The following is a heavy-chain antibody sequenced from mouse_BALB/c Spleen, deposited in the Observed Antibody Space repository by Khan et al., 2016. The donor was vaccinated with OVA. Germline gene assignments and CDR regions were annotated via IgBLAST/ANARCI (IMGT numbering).Heavy chain of an antibody. V-gene: IGHV3-2*02. J-gene: IGHJ3*01. CDR1: GYSITSEYT. Sequence: EVQLQESGPGLVKPSQSLSLTCTVTGYSITSEYTWNRIRQFPGNKLEWMGFISYSGNTRYNPSIKSRISITRDTSKNQFFLQLNSVTSEDTATYYCARKDYYDYDPFPYWGQGTLVTVSA. CDR3: ARKDYYDYDPFPY. D-gene: IGHD2-4*01. CDR2: ISYSGNT.